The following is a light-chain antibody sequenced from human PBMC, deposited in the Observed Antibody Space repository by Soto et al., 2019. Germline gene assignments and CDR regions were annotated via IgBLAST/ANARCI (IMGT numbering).Light chain of an antibody. CDR3: KKYNCGHLS. CDR2: VAS. V-gene: IGKV1-27*01. CDR1: LPRSNY. J-gene: IGKJ4*01. Sequence: DIQMTKSPSSLTASLGHILTITRRASLPRSNYLPWYQQTPWKIPSLLMYVASTLQAGVRSRFSGSGSGTDFTLTISGLQPEDVAAYYCKKYNCGHLSLGGWGKV.